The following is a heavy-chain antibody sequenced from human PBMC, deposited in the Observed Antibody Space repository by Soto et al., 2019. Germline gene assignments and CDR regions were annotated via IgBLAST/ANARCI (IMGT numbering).Heavy chain of an antibody. V-gene: IGHV1-69*06. CDR2: IIPIFGTA. D-gene: IGHD6-13*01. Sequence: SVKVSCKASGGTFSSYAISWVRQAPGQGLEWMGGIIPIFGTANYAQKFQGRVTITADKSTSTAYMELSSLRSEDTAVYYGARDWYSSSWYWWFDPWGQGTLVTVSS. CDR1: GGTFSSYA. J-gene: IGHJ5*02. CDR3: ARDWYSSSWYWWFDP.